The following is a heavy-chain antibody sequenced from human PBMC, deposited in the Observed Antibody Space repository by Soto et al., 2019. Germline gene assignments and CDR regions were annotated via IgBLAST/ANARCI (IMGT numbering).Heavy chain of an antibody. CDR1: GGSISSYY. CDR2: IYYSGST. CDR3: ARQSDDYVWGSYQFDY. V-gene: IGHV4-59*08. Sequence: QVQLQESGPGLVKPSETLSLTRTVSGGSISSYYWSWIRQPPGKGLEWIGYIYYSGSTNYNPSLNSRVTISVDTSKNQFSLKLSSVTAADTAVYYCARQSDDYVWGSYQFDYWGQGTLVTVSS. J-gene: IGHJ4*02. D-gene: IGHD3-16*01.